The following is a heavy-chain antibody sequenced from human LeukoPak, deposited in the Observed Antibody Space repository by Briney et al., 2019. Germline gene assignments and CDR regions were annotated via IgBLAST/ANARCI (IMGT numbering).Heavy chain of an antibody. CDR3: ARAGDFWSGYYSYGMDV. Sequence: SETLSLTCTVSGGSISSYYWSWIRQPPGKGLEWIGYIYYSGSTNYNPSLKSRVTISVDTSRNQFSLKLSSVTAADTAVYYCARAGDFWSGYYSYGMDVWGQGTTVTVSS. D-gene: IGHD3-3*01. V-gene: IGHV4-59*01. J-gene: IGHJ6*02. CDR2: IYYSGST. CDR1: GGSISSYY.